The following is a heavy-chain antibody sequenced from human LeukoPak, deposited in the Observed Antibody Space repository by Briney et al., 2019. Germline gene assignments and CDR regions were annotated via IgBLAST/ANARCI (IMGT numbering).Heavy chain of an antibody. J-gene: IGHJ6*03. D-gene: IGHD3-10*01. CDR3: AKVMKGSERLTMVRGVIIKTAGLYYMDV. CDR1: GFTLSSYA. Sequence: GGSLRLSCAASGFTLSSYAMSWVRQAPGKGLEWISSISASGGSTNYADSVKGRFTISRDNSKNTVYLQMNSLRAEDTAVYYCAKVMKGSERLTMVRGVIIKTAGLYYMDVWGKGTTVTVSS. CDR2: ISASGGST. V-gene: IGHV3-23*01.